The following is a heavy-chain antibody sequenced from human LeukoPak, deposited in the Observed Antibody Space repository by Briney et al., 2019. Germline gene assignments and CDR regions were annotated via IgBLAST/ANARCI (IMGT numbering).Heavy chain of an antibody. CDR2: TRYSGNT. CDR3: ARHSYASGSYYMDF. V-gene: IGHV4-39*01. J-gene: IGHJ4*02. Sequence: SETLSLTCTVSGGSTSSNDYYWGWIRQPQDEGLEWIASTRYSGNTYYNPSLKSRVTISVDTSKNQFSLNLTSVTAADTAVYYCARHSYASGSYYMDFWGQGTLVTVSS. D-gene: IGHD3-10*01. CDR1: GGSTSSNDYY.